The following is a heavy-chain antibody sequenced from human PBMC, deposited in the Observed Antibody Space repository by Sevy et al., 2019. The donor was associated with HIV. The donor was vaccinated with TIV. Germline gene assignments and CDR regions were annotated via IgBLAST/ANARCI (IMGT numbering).Heavy chain of an antibody. CDR3: VRAFDYGSGSYYGDY. CDR1: GYTFTGYY. CDR2: INPNSGGT. D-gene: IGHD3-10*01. J-gene: IGHJ4*02. Sequence: ASVKVSCKASGYTFTGYYMHWVRQAPGQGLEWMGWINPNSGGTNYAQKFQGRVTMTRDTSISTAYMELSRLRSDDTAVYYCVRAFDYGSGSYYGDYWGQGTLVTVSS. V-gene: IGHV1-2*02.